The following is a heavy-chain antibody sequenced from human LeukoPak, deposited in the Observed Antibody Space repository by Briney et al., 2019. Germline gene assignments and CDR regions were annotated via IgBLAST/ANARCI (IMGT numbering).Heavy chain of an antibody. CDR3: ARLVRDCSGGRCYSGFDY. Sequence: SETLSLTRTVSGGSISSSSYYWGWIRQPPGKGLEWIGSIYYSGSTYYNPSLKSRVTISVDTSKNQFSLKLSSVTAADTAVYYCARLVRDCSGGRCYSGFDYWGQGTLVTVSS. V-gene: IGHV4-39*01. D-gene: IGHD2-15*01. J-gene: IGHJ4*02. CDR1: GGSISSSSYY. CDR2: IYYSGST.